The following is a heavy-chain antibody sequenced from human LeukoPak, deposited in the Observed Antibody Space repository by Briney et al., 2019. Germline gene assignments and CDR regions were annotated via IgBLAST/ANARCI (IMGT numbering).Heavy chain of an antibody. CDR1: GFTFSSYA. J-gene: IGHJ4*02. CDR3: ARVPLRYSSSWYGGDMDDY. V-gene: IGHV3-23*01. Sequence: PGGSLRLSCAASGFTFSSYAMSWVRQAPGKGLEWVSAISGSGGSTYYADSVKGRFTISRDNSKNTLYLRVNSLRAEDTAVYYCARVPLRYSSSWYGGDMDDYWGQGTLVTVSS. CDR2: ISGSGGST. D-gene: IGHD6-13*01.